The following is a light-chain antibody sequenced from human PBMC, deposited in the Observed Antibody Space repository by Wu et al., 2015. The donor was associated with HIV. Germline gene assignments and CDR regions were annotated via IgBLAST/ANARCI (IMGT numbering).Light chain of an antibody. J-gene: IGKJ2*01. V-gene: IGKV3-20*01. CDR2: GAS. CDR3: QQYNSWPPYT. Sequence: EIVLTQSPGTLSLSPGERATLSCRASQSVSSSYLAWYQQKPGQAPRLLIYGASSRATGIPDRFSGRGSGTEFTLTISSLQSEDFAVYYCQQYNSWPPYTFGQGTKLEIK. CDR1: QSVSSSY.